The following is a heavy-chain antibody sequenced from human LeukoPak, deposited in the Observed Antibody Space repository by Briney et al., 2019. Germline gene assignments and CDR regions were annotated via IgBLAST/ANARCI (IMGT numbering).Heavy chain of an antibody. J-gene: IGHJ5*02. Sequence: SETLSLTCTVSGGSISSGDYYWSWIRQAPGKGLEWIGYIYYSGSTYYNPSLKSRVTISVDTSKNQFSLKLSSVTAADTAVYYCARDLYDSGPGWFDPWGQGTLVTVAS. CDR2: IYYSGST. D-gene: IGHD3-10*01. CDR1: GGSISSGDYY. V-gene: IGHV4-30-4*08. CDR3: ARDLYDSGPGWFDP.